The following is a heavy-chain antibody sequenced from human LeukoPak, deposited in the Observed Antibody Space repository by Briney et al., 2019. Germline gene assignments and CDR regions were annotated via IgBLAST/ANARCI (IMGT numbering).Heavy chain of an antibody. J-gene: IGHJ4*02. CDR2: IYYSGST. CDR3: ARGDYGEPFDY. V-gene: IGHV4-59*01. Sequence: SETLSLTCTVFGGSISSYYWSWIRQPPGKGLEWIGYIYYSGSTDYNPSLKSRVTISVDTSKNQFSLKLSSVTAADTAVYYCARGDYGEPFDYWGQGTLVTVSS. D-gene: IGHD4-17*01. CDR1: GGSISSYY.